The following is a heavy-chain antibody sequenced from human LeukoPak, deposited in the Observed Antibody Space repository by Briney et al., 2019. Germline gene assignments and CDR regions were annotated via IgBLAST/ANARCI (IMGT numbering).Heavy chain of an antibody. J-gene: IGHJ4*02. D-gene: IGHD4-11*01. CDR1: GFTFSNYA. CDR3: ARDQSTVGGPGYFDY. Sequence: PGGSLRLSCAASGFTFSNYAMNWVRQAPGKGLEWVSYISGSGSTIYYADSVKGRFTISRDNAKNSLYLQMNSLRAEDTAVYYCARDQSTVGGPGYFDYWGRGTLVTVSS. V-gene: IGHV3-48*03. CDR2: ISGSGSTI.